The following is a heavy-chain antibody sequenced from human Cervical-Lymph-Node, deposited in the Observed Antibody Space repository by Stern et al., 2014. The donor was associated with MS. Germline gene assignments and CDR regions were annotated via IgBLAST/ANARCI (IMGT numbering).Heavy chain of an antibody. CDR1: GFSLSTSAMR. D-gene: IGHD6-19*01. Sequence: MQSGPALVKPTQTLTLTCTFSGFSLSTSAMRVSWIRQPPGKALEWLARIDWDDDKFYSTSLKTRLTISKDTSKNQVVLTMTNMDPVDTATYYCACSRSSGWTFDYWGQGTLVTVSS. J-gene: IGHJ4*02. CDR2: IDWDDDK. V-gene: IGHV2-70*04. CDR3: ACSRSSGWTFDY.